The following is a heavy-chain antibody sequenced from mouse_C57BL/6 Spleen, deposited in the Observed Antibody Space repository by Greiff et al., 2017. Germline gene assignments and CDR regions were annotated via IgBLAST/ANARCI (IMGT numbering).Heavy chain of an antibody. V-gene: IGHV1-19*01. J-gene: IGHJ1*03. CDR1: GYTFTDYY. Sequence: VQLQQSGPVLVKPGASVKMSCKASGYTFTDYYMNWVKQSHGKSLEWIGVINPYNGGTSYNQKFKGKATLTVDKSSSTAYMELNSLTSEDSAVYYCARCGGGSSLEWYFDVWGTGTTVTVSS. CDR3: ARCGGGSSLEWYFDV. D-gene: IGHD1-1*01. CDR2: INPYNGGT.